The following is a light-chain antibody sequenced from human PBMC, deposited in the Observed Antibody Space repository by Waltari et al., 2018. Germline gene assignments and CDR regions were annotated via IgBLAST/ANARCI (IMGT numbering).Light chain of an antibody. CDR2: DDR. J-gene: IGLJ3*02. Sequence: SYVLTQPPSVSVAPGQTARITCGGNNIGSKSVHWYQQKPGQAPVLVVYDDRDRPSGIPERLSGSNSGNTATLTISRVEAGDEADYYCQVWDSSSDHWVFGGGTKLTVV. V-gene: IGLV3-21*02. CDR1: NIGSKS. CDR3: QVWDSSSDHWV.